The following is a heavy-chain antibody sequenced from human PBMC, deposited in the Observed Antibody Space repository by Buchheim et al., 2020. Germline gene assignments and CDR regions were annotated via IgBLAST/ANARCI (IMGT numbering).Heavy chain of an antibody. V-gene: IGHV1-2*02. Sequence: QVQLVQSGAEVKKPGASVKVSCKASGFTLTGYYMHWVRQAPGQGLEGMGWTNPESGGTNYAQRFQGRVTMTRDRSINTASMELSSLTSDDSAVYYCARTSSFDYWGQGTL. CDR3: ARTSSFDY. CDR1: GFTLTGYY. J-gene: IGHJ4*02. CDR2: TNPESGGT.